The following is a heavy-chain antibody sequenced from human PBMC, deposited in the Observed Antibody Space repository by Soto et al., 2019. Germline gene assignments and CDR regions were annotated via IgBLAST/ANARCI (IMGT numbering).Heavy chain of an antibody. D-gene: IGHD2-2*01. CDR1: GGSFSSGSYY. CDR2: IYYSGST. CDR3: ARAVVMGLPAAMPPGSNFFDP. Sequence: SETLSLTCTVSGGSFSSGSYYWSWILQPPGKGLEWIGYIYYSGSTNYNPSLKSRVTISVDTSKNQFSLKLSSVTAADTAVYYGARAVVMGLPAAMPPGSNFFDPWGQGTPVTVSS. V-gene: IGHV4-61*01. J-gene: IGHJ5*02.